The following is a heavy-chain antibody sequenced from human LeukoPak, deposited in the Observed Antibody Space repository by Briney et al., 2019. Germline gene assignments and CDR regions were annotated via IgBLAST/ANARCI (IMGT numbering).Heavy chain of an antibody. Sequence: GGSLRLSCAASGFTFSSYAMHWVRQAPGKGLEYVSAISSNGGSTYYANSVKGRFTISRDNSKNTLYLQMNSLRAEDTAVYYCAKDRYSSSWYDYWGQGTLVTVSS. J-gene: IGHJ4*02. CDR3: AKDRYSSSWYDY. CDR2: ISSNGGST. CDR1: GFTFSSYA. V-gene: IGHV3-64*01. D-gene: IGHD6-13*01.